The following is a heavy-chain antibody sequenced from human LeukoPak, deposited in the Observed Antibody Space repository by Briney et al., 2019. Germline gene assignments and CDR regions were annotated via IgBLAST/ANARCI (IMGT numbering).Heavy chain of an antibody. D-gene: IGHD3-10*01. CDR3: AKSRLWFREFDAFDI. CDR2: ISWNSGSI. J-gene: IGHJ3*02. Sequence: PGGSLRLSRAASGFTFDDYAMHWVRQAPGKGLEWVSGISWNSGSIGYADSVKGRFTISRDNAKNSLYLQMNSLRAEDTALYYCAKSRLWFREFDAFDIWGQGTMVTVSS. V-gene: IGHV3-9*01. CDR1: GFTFDDYA.